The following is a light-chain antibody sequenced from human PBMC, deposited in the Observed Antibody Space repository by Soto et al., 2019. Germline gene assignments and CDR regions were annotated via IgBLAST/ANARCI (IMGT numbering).Light chain of an antibody. CDR3: SSYTTSSSLV. CDR2: EVT. Sequence: QSVLTQPASVSGSPGQSITITCTGTSNDVGGYNSVSWYQQHPGKAPKLIIYEVTNRPSRISNRFSGSKSGNTASLTISGLQAEDEADYYCSSYTTSSSLVFGGGTQLTVL. V-gene: IGLV2-14*01. J-gene: IGLJ2*01. CDR1: SNDVGGYNS.